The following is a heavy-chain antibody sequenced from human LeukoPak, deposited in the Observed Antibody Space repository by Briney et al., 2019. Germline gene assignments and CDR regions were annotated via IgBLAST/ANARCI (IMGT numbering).Heavy chain of an antibody. CDR2: INHSGST. CDR1: GGSFSGYY. V-gene: IGHV4-34*01. J-gene: IGHJ4*02. CDR3: ARGLPPLGY. Sequence: PSETLSLTCAVYGGSFSGYYWSWIRQPPGKGLEWIGEINHSGSTNYNPSLKSRVTISADTSKNQFSLKLSSVTAADTAVYYCARGLPPLGYWGQGTLVTVSS.